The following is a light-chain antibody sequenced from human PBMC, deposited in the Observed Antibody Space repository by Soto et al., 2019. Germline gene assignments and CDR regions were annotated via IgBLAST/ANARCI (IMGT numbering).Light chain of an antibody. Sequence: QSVLTQPPSASGTPGQRVTISCSGSRSNIGSNTVNWYQQLPGTAPKLLIYSNNQRPSGVPDRFSGSKSGTSASLGISGLRSEDEADYFCAVWDDSLSGVVFGGGTKLTVL. V-gene: IGLV1-44*01. J-gene: IGLJ2*01. CDR2: SNN. CDR1: RSNIGSNT. CDR3: AVWDDSLSGVV.